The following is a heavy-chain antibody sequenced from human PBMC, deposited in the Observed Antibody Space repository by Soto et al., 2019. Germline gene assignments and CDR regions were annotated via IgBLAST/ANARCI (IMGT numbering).Heavy chain of an antibody. CDR3: ARDKYSYGYSTFDY. D-gene: IGHD5-18*01. V-gene: IGHV1-3*01. Sequence: QVQLVQSGAEVKKPGASVKVSCKASGYTFTSYAMHWVRQAPGQRLEWMGWINAGNGNTKYLQKFQGRVTITRDTSASTAYMELSSLRSEDTAVYYCARDKYSYGYSTFDYWGQGTLVTVSS. CDR1: GYTFTSYA. J-gene: IGHJ4*02. CDR2: INAGNGNT.